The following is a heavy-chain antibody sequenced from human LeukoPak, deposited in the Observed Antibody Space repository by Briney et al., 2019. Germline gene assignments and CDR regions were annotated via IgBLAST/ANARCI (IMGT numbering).Heavy chain of an antibody. CDR1: RFPFSIYE. D-gene: IGHD5-12*01. Sequence: GGSLRLSCVVSRFPFSIYEMNWVRQAPGKGLEWVSNIHSSGTVRYYSDSVKGRFSISRDNAKSSLYLQMNSLRVEDTAVYYCALLTVASDFDYWGQGALVTVSS. J-gene: IGHJ4*02. V-gene: IGHV3-48*03. CDR3: ALLTVASDFDY. CDR2: IHSSGTVR.